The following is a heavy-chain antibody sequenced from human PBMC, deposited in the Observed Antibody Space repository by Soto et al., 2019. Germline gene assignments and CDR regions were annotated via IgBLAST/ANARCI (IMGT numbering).Heavy chain of an antibody. CDR2: ISFDGSHK. CDR3: ARPYVMTFGGVVPPFDGFDI. D-gene: IGHD3-16*01. V-gene: IGHV3-30-3*01. J-gene: IGHJ3*02. CDR1: GFTFSFSRYA. Sequence: GGSLRLSCAASGFTFSFSRYAMHWVRQAPGRGLEWVAFISFDGSHKYYADSVKGRFTISRDNSKSTLYLQMNNLRVEDTAVYYCARPYVMTFGGVVPPFDGFDIWGQGTMVTVSS.